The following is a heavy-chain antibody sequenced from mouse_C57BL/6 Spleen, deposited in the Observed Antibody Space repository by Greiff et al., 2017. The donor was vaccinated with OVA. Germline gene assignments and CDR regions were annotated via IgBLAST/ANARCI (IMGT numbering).Heavy chain of an antibody. CDR2: IDPSDSET. D-gene: IGHD1-1*01. CDR1: GYTFTSYW. J-gene: IGHJ1*03. V-gene: IGHV1-52*01. Sequence: QVQLQQPGAELVRPGSSVKLSCKASGYTFTSYWMHWVKQRPIQGLEWIGNIDPSDSETHYNQKFKDKATLTVDKSSSTAYMQLSILTSEDSAVYYCARRTFTTGYCGVWGTETTVTVSS. CDR3: ARRTFTTGYCGV.